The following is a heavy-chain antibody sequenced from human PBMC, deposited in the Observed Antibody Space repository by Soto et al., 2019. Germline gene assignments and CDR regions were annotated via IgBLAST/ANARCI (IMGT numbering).Heavy chain of an antibody. Sequence: PVEVSCEASGGTFSSYAISWVRQAPGQGLELMGGIIPIFGNTKYSQKFQGRVTISRDTSASTAYMELSSLRSEDTAVYYCARGGRPYWGQGTLVTVSS. D-gene: IGHD3-10*01. V-gene: IGHV1-69*05. CDR1: GGTFSSYA. J-gene: IGHJ4*02. CDR3: ARGGRPY. CDR2: IIPIFGNT.